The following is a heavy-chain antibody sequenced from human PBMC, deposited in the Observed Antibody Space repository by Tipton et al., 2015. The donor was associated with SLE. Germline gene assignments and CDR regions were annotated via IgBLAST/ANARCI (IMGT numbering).Heavy chain of an antibody. CDR3: ARGEYRYDATGYHLLGHFDF. CDR2: VYYTGNT. J-gene: IGHJ4*02. CDR1: GGSIGTDY. V-gene: IGHV4-39*07. Sequence: TLSLTCTVSGGSIGTDYWSWIRQPPGKGLEWVGTVYYTGNTFYNPSLKSRVTILVDTSKNQFSLKLSSVTAADTAVYYCARGEYRYDATGYHLLGHFDFWGQGTLVTVSS. D-gene: IGHD3-22*01.